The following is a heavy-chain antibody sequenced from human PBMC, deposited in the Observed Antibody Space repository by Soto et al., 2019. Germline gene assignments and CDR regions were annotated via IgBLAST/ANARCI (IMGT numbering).Heavy chain of an antibody. J-gene: IGHJ6*02. CDR2: ITLSGDA. V-gene: IGHV4-34*01. CDR3: ARDRAYYDSSGYFRVEGYYGMDV. D-gene: IGHD3-22*01. Sequence: SETLSLTCAVSGGSFSGYSWSWIRQPPGKGLEWIGQITLSGDANYSPSLKSRLSLSGDPSKNQFSLKLSSVTAADTAVYYCARDRAYYDSSGYFRVEGYYGMDVWGQGTTVTVSS. CDR1: GGSFSGYS.